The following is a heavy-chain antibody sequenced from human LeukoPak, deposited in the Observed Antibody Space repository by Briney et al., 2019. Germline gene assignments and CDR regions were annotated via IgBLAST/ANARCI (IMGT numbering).Heavy chain of an antibody. J-gene: IGHJ4*02. CDR1: GFTFDDYA. D-gene: IGHD3-22*01. Sequence: PGRSLRLSCAASGFTFDDYAMHWVRQIPGKGLEWVSGISWNSVTIAYADSVKGRFTISRDNAKNSLYLQINSLRTEDTALYYCAKARRASYYDSSGYYSDWGQGTLVTVSS. CDR2: ISWNSVTI. V-gene: IGHV3-9*01. CDR3: AKARRASYYDSSGYYSD.